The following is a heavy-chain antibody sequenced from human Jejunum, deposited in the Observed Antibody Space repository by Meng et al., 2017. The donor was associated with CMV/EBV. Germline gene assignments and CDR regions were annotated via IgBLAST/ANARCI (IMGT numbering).Heavy chain of an antibody. Sequence: TLSNYWMHWVRTTPKGLEWVSRISGDGSSTAYADSVEGRFTISRDNAENTLFLQMDSLGAEDTAVYYCAREPYCSSTSCSRAFGPWGRGTPGTVSS. D-gene: IGHD2-2*01. V-gene: IGHV3-74*01. J-gene: IGHJ5*02. CDR2: ISGDGSST. CDR3: AREPYCSSTSCSRAFGP. CDR1: TLSNYW.